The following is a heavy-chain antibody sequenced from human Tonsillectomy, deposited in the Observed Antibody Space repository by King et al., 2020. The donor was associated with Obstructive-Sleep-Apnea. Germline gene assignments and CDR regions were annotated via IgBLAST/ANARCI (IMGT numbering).Heavy chain of an antibody. CDR2: IKQDGSEK. CDR3: AKDNWAQVALDAFDV. Sequence: VQLVESGGGLVQPGGSLRLSCAASGFTFATYWMSWVPQAPGKGLEWVADIKQDGSEKRYVDSVKGRFTISRDNARDSLFLQMSSLRVEDTALYYCAKDNWAQVALDAFDVWGQGTMVTVSS. V-gene: IGHV3-7*03. J-gene: IGHJ3*01. CDR1: GFTFATYW. D-gene: IGHD7-27*01.